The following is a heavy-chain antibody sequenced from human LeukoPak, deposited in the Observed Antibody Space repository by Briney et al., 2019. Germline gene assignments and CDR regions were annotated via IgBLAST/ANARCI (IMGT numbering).Heavy chain of an antibody. V-gene: IGHV3-30*02. D-gene: IGHD2-8*01. Sequence: GGSLRLSCAASGFTFSSYSMNWVRQAPGKGLEWVAYIQYDGSNEQYADSVKGRFSISRDSSKNILYLQMNSLRAEDTAVYYCAKDRCSNGVGCYYYYMDVWGKGTTVTISS. CDR2: IQYDGSNE. CDR3: AKDRCSNGVGCYYYYMDV. J-gene: IGHJ6*03. CDR1: GFTFSSYS.